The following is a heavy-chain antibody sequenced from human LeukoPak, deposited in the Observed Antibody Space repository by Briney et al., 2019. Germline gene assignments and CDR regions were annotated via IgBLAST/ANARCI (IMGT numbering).Heavy chain of an antibody. J-gene: IGHJ4*02. Sequence: GGSLRLSCAASGFTFSSYSMNWVRQAPGKGLEWVSSISSRSSYIYYADSVKGRFTIFRDNAKNSLYLQMNSLRAEDTAVYYCARERVVGASGVFAYWGQGTLVTVSS. CDR1: GFTFSSYS. V-gene: IGHV3-21*01. CDR2: ISSRSSYI. CDR3: ARERVVGASGVFAY. D-gene: IGHD1-26*01.